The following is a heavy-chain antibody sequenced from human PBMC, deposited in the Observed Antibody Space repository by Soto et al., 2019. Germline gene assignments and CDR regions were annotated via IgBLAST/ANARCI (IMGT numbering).Heavy chain of an antibody. Sequence: GESLKISCAASGYSFGSYAMMWVRQAPGKGLEWVSSISTSGSTYYADSIKGRFTFSRDNSRNTVYLQMNSLRAEDTAVYYCARDLRSASGWYAPGYWGQGTLVTVSS. CDR3: ARDLRSASGWYAPGY. J-gene: IGHJ4*02. V-gene: IGHV3-23*01. CDR2: ISTSGST. D-gene: IGHD6-19*01. CDR1: GYSFGSYA.